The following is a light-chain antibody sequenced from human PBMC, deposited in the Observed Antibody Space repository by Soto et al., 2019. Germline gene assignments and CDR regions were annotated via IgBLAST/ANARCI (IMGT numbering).Light chain of an antibody. CDR2: AAS. CDR1: QDISIW. J-gene: IGKJ5*01. V-gene: IGKV1-12*01. Sequence: DIQMTQSPSSVSASVGDRVTITCRASQDISIWLAWYQHKPGKAPKLLIYAASSLQSGVPSRFSGSGSGTHFTLTISSLQPEDFATYYCQQANSFPVTFGQGTGLENK. CDR3: QQANSFPVT.